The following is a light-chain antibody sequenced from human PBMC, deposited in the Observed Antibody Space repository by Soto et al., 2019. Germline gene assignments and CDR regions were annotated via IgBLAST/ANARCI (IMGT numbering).Light chain of an antibody. CDR2: EGS. V-gene: IGLV2-23*01. CDR3: CSYAVPYV. J-gene: IGLJ1*01. CDR1: SSDVGGYNL. Sequence: QSALTQPASVSGSPGQSITISCTGTSSDVGGYNLVSWYQQHPGKAPKLMIYEGSKRPSGVSNQFSGSKSGNTASLTISGLQAEDEADYYCCSYAVPYVFGTGTKLTVL.